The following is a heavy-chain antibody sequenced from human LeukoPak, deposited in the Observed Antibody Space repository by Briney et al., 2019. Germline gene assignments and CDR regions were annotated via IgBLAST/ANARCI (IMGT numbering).Heavy chain of an antibody. J-gene: IGHJ4*02. D-gene: IGHD3-22*01. CDR1: GGSISSGDYY. Sequence: PSETLSLTCTVSGGSISSGDYYWSWIRQPPGKGQEWIGYIYYSGSTYYNPSLKSRVTISVDTSKNQFSLKLSSVTAADTAVYYCASSLPYYDSSGYTYWGQGTLVTVSS. CDR2: IYYSGST. CDR3: ASSLPYYDSSGYTY. V-gene: IGHV4-30-4*01.